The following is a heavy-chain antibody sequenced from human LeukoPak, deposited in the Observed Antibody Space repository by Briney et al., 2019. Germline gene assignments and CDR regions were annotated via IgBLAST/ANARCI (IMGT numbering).Heavy chain of an antibody. J-gene: IGHJ3*02. CDR1: GVPFGSYA. Sequence: QPGGSLSLPCPASGVPFGSYAMTWVGQAPGKGLDWFSAFGGSGVDTYYADSVRGRITISRDNSKSTLYLQMNSLRAEDTAVYYCAKDLGVLRYFDWFLPPPDAFDIWGQETMVTVSS. CDR2: FGGSGVDT. D-gene: IGHD3-9*01. CDR3: AKDLGVLRYFDWFLPPPDAFDI. V-gene: IGHV3-23*01.